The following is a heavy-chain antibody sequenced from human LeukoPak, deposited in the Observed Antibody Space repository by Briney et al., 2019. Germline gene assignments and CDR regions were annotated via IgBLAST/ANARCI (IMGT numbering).Heavy chain of an antibody. Sequence: TVHVSYKHSGYTFTGYYMHWVRQAPAQGLEGMGWINPNSGGTNYAQKFQGRVTMTRDTSISTAYMELSSLRSEDTAVYYCARGGVSGYYYYMDVWGKGNTVTISS. CDR3: ARGGVSGYYYYMDV. CDR2: INPNSGGT. V-gene: IGHV1-2*02. D-gene: IGHD1-26*01. J-gene: IGHJ6*03. CDR1: GYTFTGYY.